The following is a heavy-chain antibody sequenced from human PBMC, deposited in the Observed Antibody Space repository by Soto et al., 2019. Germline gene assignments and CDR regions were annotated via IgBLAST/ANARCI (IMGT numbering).Heavy chain of an antibody. CDR2: IIPIFGTA. J-gene: IGHJ6*02. D-gene: IGHD2-15*01. V-gene: IGHV1-69*01. Sequence: QVQLVQSGAEVKKPGSSVKVSCKASGGTFSSYAISWVRQAPGQGLEWMGGIIPIFGTAKYAQKFQGRVTITADESTNTAFMELSSLRSELSPVYYCASTFQTSVGSIYYYGMDVWGQGTTVTVSS. CDR1: GGTFSSYA. CDR3: ASTFQTSVGSIYYYGMDV.